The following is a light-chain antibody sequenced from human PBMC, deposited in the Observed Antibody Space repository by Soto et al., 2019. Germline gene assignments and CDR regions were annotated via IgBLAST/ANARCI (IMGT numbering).Light chain of an antibody. J-gene: IGLJ1*01. V-gene: IGLV2-14*01. CDR3: SSFTSSGTLV. Sequence: QSALTQPASVSGSPGQSITVSCTGTSSDVGGYDYVSWYQQLPDKAPKLMLYEVSNRPSGVSSRFSGSKSGNTASLTISGLQAEDEADYYCSSFTSSGTLVFGTGTKVTVL. CDR2: EVS. CDR1: SSDVGGYDY.